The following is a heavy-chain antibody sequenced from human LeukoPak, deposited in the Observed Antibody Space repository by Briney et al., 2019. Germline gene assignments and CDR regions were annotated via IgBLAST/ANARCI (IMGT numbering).Heavy chain of an antibody. CDR3: ARSDIWESYRFLDY. CDR2: IYHSGRT. CDR1: GGTISSGGYY. D-gene: IGHD3-16*02. J-gene: IGHJ4*02. V-gene: IGHV4-30-2*01. Sequence: PSETLSLTCTVSGGTISSGGYYWSWIRQPPGKGLEWIGYIYHSGRTYYNPPLKSRVTISVDRSKNQFSLKLSSVTAADTAVYYCARSDIWESYRFLDYWGQGALVTVSS.